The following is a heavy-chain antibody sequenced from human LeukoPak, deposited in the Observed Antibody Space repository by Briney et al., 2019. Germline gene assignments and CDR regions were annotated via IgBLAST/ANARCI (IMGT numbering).Heavy chain of an antibody. V-gene: IGHV3-23*01. CDR2: ISGNGGST. D-gene: IGHD6-13*01. J-gene: IGHJ4*02. CDR1: QFNFNKFG. CDR3: ACKIAARTSWGSEFDY. Sequence: PGGSLRLSCATSQFNFNKFGMSWVRQAPGKGLEWVSSISGNGGSTYYADSVKGRFTISRDNSKNTLYLQMNSLRAEDTAVYYCACKIAARTSWGSEFDYWGQGTLVTVSS.